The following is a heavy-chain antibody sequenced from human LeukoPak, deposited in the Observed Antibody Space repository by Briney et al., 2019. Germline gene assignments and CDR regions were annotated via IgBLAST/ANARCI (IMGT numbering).Heavy chain of an antibody. V-gene: IGHV3-23*01. CDR1: GFTFSSYA. CDR2: ISGSGGST. CDR3: ARGSTGTEY. Sequence: PGGSLRLSCAASGFTFSSYAMSWVRQAPGQGLEWVSAISGSGGSTYYADSVKGRFTISRDNSKNTLYLQMNSLRVEDTAVYYCARGSTGTEYCGQGTLVTVSS. J-gene: IGHJ4*02. D-gene: IGHD4-11*01.